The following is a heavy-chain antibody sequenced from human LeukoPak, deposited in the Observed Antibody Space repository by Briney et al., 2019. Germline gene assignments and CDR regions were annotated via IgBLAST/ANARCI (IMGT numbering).Heavy chain of an antibody. CDR1: GYTFTSYY. D-gene: IGHD5/OR15-5a*01. V-gene: IGHV1-46*01. Sequence: ASVKVSCKASGYTFTSYYMHWVRQAPGQGLEWMGIINPSGGNTNYAQKFQGRVTMTRDTSTNTVYMELSSLRSEDTAVYYCARGDHVRIYAESSFDIWGQGTMVTVSS. J-gene: IGHJ3*02. CDR2: INPSGGNT. CDR3: ARGDHVRIYAESSFDI.